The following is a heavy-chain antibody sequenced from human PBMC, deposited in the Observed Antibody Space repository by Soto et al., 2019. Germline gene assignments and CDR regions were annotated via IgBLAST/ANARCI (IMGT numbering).Heavy chain of an antibody. CDR3: ARDDYYDSSGYLTRAFDI. Sequence: GGSLRLSXAASGFTFSSYWMSWVRQAPGKGLEWVANIKQDGSEKYYVDSVKGRFTISRDNAKNSLYLQMNSLRAEDTAVYYCARDDYYDSSGYLTRAFDIWGQGTMVTVSS. CDR2: IKQDGSEK. J-gene: IGHJ3*02. CDR1: GFTFSSYW. V-gene: IGHV3-7*01. D-gene: IGHD3-22*01.